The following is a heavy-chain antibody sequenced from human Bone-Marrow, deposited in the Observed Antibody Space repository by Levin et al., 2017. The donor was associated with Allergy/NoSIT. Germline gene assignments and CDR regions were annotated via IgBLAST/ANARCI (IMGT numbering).Heavy chain of an antibody. CDR2: INHSGST. CDR3: ARGSYGRMGRSHYFYYYMDV. D-gene: IGHD4-17*01. J-gene: IGHJ6*03. Sequence: SQTLSLTCAVYGGSFSDYYWSWIRQPPGKGLEWIGEINHSGSTNYSPSLKSRVTMSVDTSKNQFSLKLSSVTAADTAVYYCARGSYGRMGRSHYFYYYMDVWGKGTTVTVSS. V-gene: IGHV4-34*01. CDR1: GGSFSDYY.